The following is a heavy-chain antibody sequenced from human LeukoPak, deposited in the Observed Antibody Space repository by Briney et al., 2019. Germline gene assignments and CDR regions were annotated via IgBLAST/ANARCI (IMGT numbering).Heavy chain of an antibody. CDR1: GGTFSSSA. CDR3: ARDSPSREGYNYVDY. CDR2: TIPIFGTA. J-gene: IGHJ4*02. Sequence: SVKVSCKASGGTFSSSAISWGRQAPGQGLEWMGRTIPIFGTANHAQKFHGRVTITTHESTSTAYMELSSLRSEDTAVYYCARDSPSREGYNYVDYWGQGTLVTVSS. D-gene: IGHD5-24*01. V-gene: IGHV1-69*05.